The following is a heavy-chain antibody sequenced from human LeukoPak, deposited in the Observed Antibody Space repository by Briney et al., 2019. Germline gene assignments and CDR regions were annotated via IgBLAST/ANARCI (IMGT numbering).Heavy chain of an antibody. D-gene: IGHD3-22*01. V-gene: IGHV4-39*07. Sequence: SETLSLTCTVSGGSISSSSYYWGWIRQPPGKGLEWIGSIYYSGSTYYNPSLKSRVTISVDTSKNQFSLKLSSVTAADTAVYYCASWEQEGITMIVVRDAFDIWGQGTMVTVSS. CDR1: GGSISSSSYY. J-gene: IGHJ3*02. CDR3: ASWEQEGITMIVVRDAFDI. CDR2: IYYSGST.